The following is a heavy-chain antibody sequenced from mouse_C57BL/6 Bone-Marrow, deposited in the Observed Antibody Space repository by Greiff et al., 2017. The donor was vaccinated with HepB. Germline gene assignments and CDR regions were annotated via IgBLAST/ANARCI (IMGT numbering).Heavy chain of an antibody. J-gene: IGHJ2*01. CDR3: ATGGSSYESYFDY. Sequence: VQLQQPGAELVKPGASVKMSCKASGYTFTSYWITWVKQRPGQGLEWIGDIYPGSGSTNYNEKFKSKATLTVDTSSSTAYMQLSSLTSEDSAVYYCATGGSSYESYFDYWGQGTTLTVSS. V-gene: IGHV1-55*01. CDR2: IYPGSGST. CDR1: GYTFTSYW. D-gene: IGHD1-1*01.